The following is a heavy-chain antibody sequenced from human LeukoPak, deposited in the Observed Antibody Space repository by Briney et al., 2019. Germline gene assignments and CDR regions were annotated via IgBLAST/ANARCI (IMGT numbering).Heavy chain of an antibody. CDR1: GFTFSRFG. D-gene: IGHD2-15*01. CDR2: MYRGGST. V-gene: IGHV3-53*01. CDR3: ARDRYCSGGNCYGDAFDI. J-gene: IGHJ3*02. Sequence: GGSLRLSCEASGFTFSRFGMSWVRQSPRKALEWVSIMYRGGSTDYADSVKGRFIISRDHSKNTLYLQMNSLRAEDTAVYYCARDRYCSGGNCYGDAFDIWGQGTMVTVSS.